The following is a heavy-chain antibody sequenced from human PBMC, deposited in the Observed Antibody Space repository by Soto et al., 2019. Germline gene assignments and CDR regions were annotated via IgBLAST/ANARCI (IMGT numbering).Heavy chain of an antibody. CDR1: GFTFSSYG. D-gene: IGHD6-13*01. CDR3: AKDSRSSSWLYYYYYGMDV. Sequence: QVQLVESGGGVVQPGRSLRLSCAASGFTFSSYGMHWVRQAPGTGLEWVAVISYDGSNKYYADSVKGRFTISRDNSKNTLYLQMNSLRAEDTAVYDCAKDSRSSSWLYYYYYGMDVWGQGTTVTVSS. J-gene: IGHJ6*02. CDR2: ISYDGSNK. V-gene: IGHV3-30*18.